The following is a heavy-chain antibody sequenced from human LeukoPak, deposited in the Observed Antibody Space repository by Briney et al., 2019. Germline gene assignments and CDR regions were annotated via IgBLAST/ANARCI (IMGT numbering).Heavy chain of an antibody. V-gene: IGHV3-64*04. CDR1: GFTFSSYA. CDR2: ISSNGGST. D-gene: IGHD2-21*02. CDR3: AHRSSYCGGNCYSDYFDY. Sequence: GGSLRLSCSASGFTFSSYAMHWVRQAPGKGLEYVSAISSNGGSTYYADSVKGRFTISRDNSKNTLYLQMNSLRAEDTAVYYCAHRSSYCGGNCYSDYFDYWGQGTLVTVSS. J-gene: IGHJ4*02.